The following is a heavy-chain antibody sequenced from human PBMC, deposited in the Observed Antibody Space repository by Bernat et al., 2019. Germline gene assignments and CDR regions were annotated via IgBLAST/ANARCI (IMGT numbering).Heavy chain of an antibody. D-gene: IGHD2/OR15-2a*01. J-gene: IGHJ6*02. CDR1: GYSFTSYW. CDR2: IYPGDPDT. V-gene: IGHV5-51*01. CDR3: ARQGKNTYYYDGMDV. Sequence: EVQLVQSGAEVKKPGESLKISCKGSGYSFTSYWIGWVRQMPGKGLEWMGIIYPGDPDTRYSPSFHGQATISADKSISTAYLQWSSLKASDTAMYYCARQGKNTYYYDGMDVWGQGTTVTVS.